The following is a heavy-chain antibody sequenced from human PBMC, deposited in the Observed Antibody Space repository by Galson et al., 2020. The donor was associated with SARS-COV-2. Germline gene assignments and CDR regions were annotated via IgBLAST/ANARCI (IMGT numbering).Heavy chain of an antibody. CDR1: GFTFSSYA. CDR3: AKATAWVVLPAATDY. D-gene: IGHD2-2*01. V-gene: IGHV3-23*01. CDR2: ISGNGGTT. Sequence: QAGGSLRLSCAASGFTFSSYAMNWVRQAPGKGLEWVSGISGNGGTTYYAESVKGRFTISRDNSKNTLNLQMNSLRAEDTALYYCAKATAWVVLPAATDYWGQGTLVTVSS. J-gene: IGHJ4*02.